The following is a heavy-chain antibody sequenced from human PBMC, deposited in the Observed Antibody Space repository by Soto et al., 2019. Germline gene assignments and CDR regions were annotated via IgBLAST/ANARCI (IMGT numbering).Heavy chain of an antibody. V-gene: IGHV1-46*01. Sequence: ASVKVSCKASGYTFTNYYMYWARQAPGQGLEWMGMINPSGGSTSYAQKFQGRVTMTRDTSTSTVYMELSSLRSEDTAVYYCAREASSGYYVTFWGQGTLVTVSS. J-gene: IGHJ4*02. D-gene: IGHD3-22*01. CDR3: AREASSGYYVTF. CDR1: GYTFTNYY. CDR2: INPSGGST.